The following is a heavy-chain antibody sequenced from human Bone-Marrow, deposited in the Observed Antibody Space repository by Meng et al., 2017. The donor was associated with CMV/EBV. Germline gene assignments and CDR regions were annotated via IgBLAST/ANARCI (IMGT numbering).Heavy chain of an antibody. CDR3: TRLGYCSSTSCSCRY. CDR2: IKSKTDGGTT. CDR1: GFTFSNAW. D-gene: IGHD2-2*01. J-gene: IGHJ4*02. V-gene: IGHV3-15*01. Sequence: GESLKISCAASGFTFSNAWMSWVRQAPGKGLEWVGRIKSKTDGGTTDYAAPVKGRFTISRDDSKNTLYLQMNSLKTEDTAVYYCTRLGYCSSTSCSCRYWGQGTLVTFSS.